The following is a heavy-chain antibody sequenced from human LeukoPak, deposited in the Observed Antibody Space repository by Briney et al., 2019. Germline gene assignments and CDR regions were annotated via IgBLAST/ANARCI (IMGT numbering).Heavy chain of an antibody. V-gene: IGHV1-2*02. CDR1: GYTFTGYY. D-gene: IGHD1-14*01. J-gene: IGHJ6*03. Sequence: ASVKVSCKASGYTFTGYYMHWVRQAPGQGLEWMGWINPNSGGTNYAQKFQDRVTMTRDTSISTAYMELSRLRSDDTAVYYCARGDTRGAGSYYYYYYMDVWGKGTTVTVSS. CDR2: INPNSGGT. CDR3: ARGDTRGAGSYYYYYYMDV.